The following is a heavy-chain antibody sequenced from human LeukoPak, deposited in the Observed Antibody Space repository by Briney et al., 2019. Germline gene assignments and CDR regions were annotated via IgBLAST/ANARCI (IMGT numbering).Heavy chain of an antibody. Sequence: PSETLSLTCTVSGGSISSGGYYWSWIRQPPGKGLEWIGYIYYSGSTYYNPSLKSRVTISVDTSKNQFSLKLSSVTAADTAVYYCARANSSGWLNFDYWDQGTLVTVSS. V-gene: IGHV4-61*08. CDR3: ARANSSGWLNFDY. CDR2: IYYSGST. CDR1: GGSISSGGYY. D-gene: IGHD6-19*01. J-gene: IGHJ4*02.